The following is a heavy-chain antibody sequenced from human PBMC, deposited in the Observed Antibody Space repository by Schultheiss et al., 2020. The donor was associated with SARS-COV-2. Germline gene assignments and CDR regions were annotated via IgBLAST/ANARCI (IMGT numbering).Heavy chain of an antibody. J-gene: IGHJ4*02. V-gene: IGHV3-33*01. CDR2: IWYDGSNK. Sequence: GASLKISCAASGFTFSSYGMHWVRQAPGKGLEWVAVIWYDGSNKYYADSVKGRITISRDNLKNTVYLQMNSLRGDDTALYFCARDGGVVPGAISWADDWGQGTLVTVSS. CDR3: ARDGGVVPGAISWADD. CDR1: GFTFSSYG. D-gene: IGHD2-8*02.